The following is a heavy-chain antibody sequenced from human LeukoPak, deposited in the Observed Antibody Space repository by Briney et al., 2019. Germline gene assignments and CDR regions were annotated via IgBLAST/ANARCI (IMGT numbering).Heavy chain of an antibody. CDR1: EFTFSTYA. CDR2: ISRDGSSN. J-gene: IGHJ6*02. D-gene: IGHD2-2*01. V-gene: IGHV3-30*04. Sequence: GGSLRLSCAASEFTFSTYAMHWVRQAPGKGLEWVAVISRDGSSNYYADSVKGRFTISRDNSKNTLYLQMHTLRAEDTAVYYCARGNGALGPVPPAMPPYYYSGMDVWGQGTTVTVSS. CDR3: ARGNGALGPVPPAMPPYYYSGMDV.